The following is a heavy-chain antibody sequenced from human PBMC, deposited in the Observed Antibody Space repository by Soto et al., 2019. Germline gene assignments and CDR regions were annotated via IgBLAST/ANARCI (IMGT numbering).Heavy chain of an antibody. CDR2: ISYDGSNK. CDR3: ARGRQAYYYYSGMDV. J-gene: IGHJ6*02. CDR1: GFTFSSYA. Sequence: QVQLVESGGGVVQPGRSLRLSCAASGFTFSSYAMHWVRQAPGKGLEWVAVISYDGSNKYYADSVKGRFTISRDNSKNTLYLQMNSLRAEDTAVYYCARGRQAYYYYSGMDVWGQGTTVTVSS. V-gene: IGHV3-30-3*01.